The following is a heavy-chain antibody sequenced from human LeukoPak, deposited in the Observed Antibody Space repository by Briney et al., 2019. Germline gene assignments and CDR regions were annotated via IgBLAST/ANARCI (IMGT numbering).Heavy chain of an antibody. CDR3: AGDGYNSRRFFDY. Sequence: ASVKVSCKASGYTFTSYDINWVRQATGQGLEWMGWMNPNSGNTGYAQKFQGRVTMTTDTSTSTAYMELSRLISDDTAVYYCAGDGYNSRRFFDYWGQGTLVTVSS. CDR1: GYTFTSYD. V-gene: IGHV1-8*01. CDR2: MNPNSGNT. D-gene: IGHD5-24*01. J-gene: IGHJ4*02.